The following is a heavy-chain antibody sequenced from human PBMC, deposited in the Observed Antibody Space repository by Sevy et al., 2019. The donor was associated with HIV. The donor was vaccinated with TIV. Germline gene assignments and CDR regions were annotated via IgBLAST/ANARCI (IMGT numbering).Heavy chain of an antibody. CDR2: INPNSGGT. Sequence: ASVKVSCKASGYTFTGYYMHWVRQAPGQGLEWMGWINPNSGGTNYAQKFQGRVTMTRDTSISTAYMELGRLRSDDTAVYYCAIPTPTDSSGYYYYFDYWGQGTLVTVSS. CDR1: GYTFTGYY. J-gene: IGHJ4*02. CDR3: AIPTPTDSSGYYYYFDY. D-gene: IGHD3-22*01. V-gene: IGHV1-2*02.